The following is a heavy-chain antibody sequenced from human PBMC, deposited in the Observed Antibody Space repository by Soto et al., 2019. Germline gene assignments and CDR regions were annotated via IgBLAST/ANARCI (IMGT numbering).Heavy chain of an antibody. D-gene: IGHD2-2*01. CDR1: GFTFSSYA. J-gene: IGHJ4*02. CDR3: AKCPSAFSNTNCRLRPFDY. CDR2: ISGSGAGT. Sequence: GGSLRLSCAASGFTFSSYAMNWVRQAPGKGLEWVSTISGSGAGTYYTDSVKGRFTISRDNSKNTLYLQMNSLRAEDTAVYYCAKCPSAFSNTNCRLRPFDYWGQGTLVTVSS. V-gene: IGHV3-23*01.